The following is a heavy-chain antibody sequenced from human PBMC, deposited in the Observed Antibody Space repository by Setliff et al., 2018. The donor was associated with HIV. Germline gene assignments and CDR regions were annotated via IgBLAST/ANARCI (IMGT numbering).Heavy chain of an antibody. D-gene: IGHD4-17*01. Sequence: PSETLSLTCTVSGGSISSDDYYWNWIRQPPGKGLEWIGYMYSGGNTYYKPSLKSRVTMSVDSSKNQFSLRLSSVTAADTAVYYCARGFLRSRRRWFDPWGQGTLVTVSS. V-gene: IGHV4-39*07. CDR1: GGSISSDDYY. CDR2: MYSGGNT. CDR3: ARGFLRSRRRWFDP. J-gene: IGHJ5*02.